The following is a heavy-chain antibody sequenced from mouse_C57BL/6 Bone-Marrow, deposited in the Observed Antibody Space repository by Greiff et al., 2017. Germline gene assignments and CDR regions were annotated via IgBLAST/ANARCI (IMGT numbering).Heavy chain of an antibody. D-gene: IGHD1-1*01. CDR1: GFSLTSYA. CDR2: IWTGGGT. Sequence: VQRVESGPGLVAPSQSLSITCTVSGFSLTSYAISWVRQPPGKGQEWLGVIWTGGGTNYNSALKSRLSISKDNSKSQVFLKMNSLQTDDTARYYCARKGLDYGNWYFDVWGTGTTVTVSS. CDR3: ARKGLDYGNWYFDV. J-gene: IGHJ1*03. V-gene: IGHV2-9-1*01.